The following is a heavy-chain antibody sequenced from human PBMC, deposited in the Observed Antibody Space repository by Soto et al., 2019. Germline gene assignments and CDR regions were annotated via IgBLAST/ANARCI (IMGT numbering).Heavy chain of an antibody. Sequence: EVQLVESGGGLIQPGGSLRLSCAASGFTVSSNYMTWVRQAPGTGLEWVSVIYSGGSTYYADSVKGRFTISRDNSKNTLYLQLNSLRAEDTAVYYCAKRGSGSYFDYWGQGTLVTVSS. CDR1: GFTVSSNY. CDR3: AKRGSGSYFDY. D-gene: IGHD3-10*01. CDR2: IYSGGST. V-gene: IGHV3-53*01. J-gene: IGHJ4*02.